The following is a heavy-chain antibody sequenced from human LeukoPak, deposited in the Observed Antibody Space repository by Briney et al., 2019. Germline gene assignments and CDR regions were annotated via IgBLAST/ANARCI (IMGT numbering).Heavy chain of an antibody. CDR1: TFTFSSYN. V-gene: IGHV3-49*04. D-gene: IGHD3-22*01. Sequence: GGSLRLSCAASTFTFSSYNMNWVRQAPGKGLEWVGFIRSKAYGGTTEYAASVKGRFTISRDDSKSIAYLQMNSLKTEDTAVYYCTREGDYYDSSGPFDYWGQGTLVTVSS. CDR3: TREGDYYDSSGPFDY. J-gene: IGHJ4*02. CDR2: IRSKAYGGTT.